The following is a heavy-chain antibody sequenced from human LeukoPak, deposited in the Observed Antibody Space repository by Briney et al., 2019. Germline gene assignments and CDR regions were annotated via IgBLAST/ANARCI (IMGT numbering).Heavy chain of an antibody. CDR3: AREGEDYFDY. V-gene: IGHV4-59*01. J-gene: IGHJ4*02. D-gene: IGHD2-21*01. Sequence: SETLSLTCTVSGAPISSYYWSWIRQPPGKGLEWIGYINYSGSTNYNPSLKSRVTISVDTPKNQFSLKLSSVTAADSAVYYCAREGEDYFDYWGQGTLVTVSS. CDR2: INYSGST. CDR1: GAPISSYY.